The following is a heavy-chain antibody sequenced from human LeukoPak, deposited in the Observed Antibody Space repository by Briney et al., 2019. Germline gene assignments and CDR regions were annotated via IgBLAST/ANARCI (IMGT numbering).Heavy chain of an antibody. J-gene: IGHJ4*02. Sequence: GGSLRLSCAASGFTFSDHYMDWVRQAPGKGLEWVGRTRNKANSYITEYAASVEGRFTISRDNSKNTLYLQMNSLRAEDTAVYYCAKDSSRGRFLEWLFDYWGQGTLVTVSS. V-gene: IGHV3-72*01. CDR1: GFTFSDHY. D-gene: IGHD3-3*01. CDR3: AKDSSRGRFLEWLFDY. CDR2: TRNKANSYIT.